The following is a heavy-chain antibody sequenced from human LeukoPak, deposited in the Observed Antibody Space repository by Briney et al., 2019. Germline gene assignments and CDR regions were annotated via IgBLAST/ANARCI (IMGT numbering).Heavy chain of an antibody. CDR1: GGSFSGYY. V-gene: IGHV4-34*01. Sequence: PSETLSLTCAVYGGSFSGYYWSWIRQPPGKGLEWIGEINHSGSTNYNPSLKSRVTISVDTSKNQFSLKLSSVTAADTAVYYCARGKRAAAGRGLSFDYWGQGTLVTVSS. CDR2: INHSGST. CDR3: ARGKRAAAGRGLSFDY. D-gene: IGHD6-13*01. J-gene: IGHJ4*02.